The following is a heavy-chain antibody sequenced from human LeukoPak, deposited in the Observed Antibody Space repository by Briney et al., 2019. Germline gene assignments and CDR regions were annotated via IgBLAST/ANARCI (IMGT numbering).Heavy chain of an antibody. J-gene: IGHJ6*03. V-gene: IGHV3-30*04. CDR3: AIPVVTPGGTYFYYYMDV. CDR2: ISYDGSNK. D-gene: IGHD4-23*01. CDR1: GFTISSYA. Sequence: GGSLRLSCAVSGFTISSYAMHWVRQAPGKGLEWVAVISYDGSNKYYADSVRGRFTISRDNSKNTLYLQMNSLRAEDTAVYYCAIPVVTPGGTYFYYYMDVWGKGTTVTVSS.